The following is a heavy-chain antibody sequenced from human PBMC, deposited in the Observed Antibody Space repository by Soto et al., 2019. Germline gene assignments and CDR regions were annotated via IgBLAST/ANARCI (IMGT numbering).Heavy chain of an antibody. CDR3: SRGDATKIVVTTYYAMDV. D-gene: IGHD4-17*01. V-gene: IGHV1-69*12. J-gene: IGHJ6*02. Sequence: QVQLVQSGAEVKKPGSSVRVSCKASGGTLSNYGISWVRQAPGQGLEWMGGIIPVFGTANYAQKFQGRVTITADEXXXTMXMDVTSLRSEDTAVYYCSRGDATKIVVTTYYAMDVWGQGTTVSVSS. CDR2: IIPVFGTA. CDR1: GGTLSNYG.